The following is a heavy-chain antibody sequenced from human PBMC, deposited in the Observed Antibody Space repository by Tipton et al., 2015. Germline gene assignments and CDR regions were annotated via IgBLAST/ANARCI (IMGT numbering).Heavy chain of an antibody. CDR3: ARAPGGYCSCRICYALGAFDI. J-gene: IGHJ3*02. V-gene: IGHV4-59*01. Sequence: GLVKPSETLSLTCTVSGGSISSYYWSWIRQPPGKGLEWIGYIHSSGSTYYNPSLKSRVTMSLDTSKKQFSLNLSSVTAADTAVYSCARAPGGYCSCRICYALGAFDIWGQWTMVPVSS. CDR1: GGSISSYY. CDR2: IHSSGST. D-gene: IGHD2-15*01.